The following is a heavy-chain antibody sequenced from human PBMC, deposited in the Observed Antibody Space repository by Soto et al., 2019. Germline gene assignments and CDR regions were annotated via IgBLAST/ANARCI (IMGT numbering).Heavy chain of an antibody. Sequence: PGGSLRLSCAVSGFTFSSYAMHWVRQAPGKGLEWVASISDDGNNKYYADSVKGRFTVSRDNSKNTLYLQMNSLRADDTAVYYCVRYPGKSSADLFSYYSGMDLWGQGTLVTVSS. J-gene: IGHJ6*02. CDR2: ISDDGNNK. V-gene: IGHV3-30*03. CDR3: VRYPGKSSADLFSYYSGMDL. CDR1: GFTFSSYA.